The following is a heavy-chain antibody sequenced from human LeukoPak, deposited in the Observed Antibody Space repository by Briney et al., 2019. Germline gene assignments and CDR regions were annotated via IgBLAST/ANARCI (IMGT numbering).Heavy chain of an antibody. V-gene: IGHV3-23*01. D-gene: IGHD6-19*01. J-gene: IGHJ5*01. CDR1: GFNFSSYA. Sequence: GGSLRLSCAASGFNFSSYAMSWVRQAPGKGLEWVSTISDHGGATYYVDSVKRRFIISRDNSKNTLYLQMDRLRAEDTALYYCAKGYGSGWYDNWFDSWGQGTLVTVSS. CDR2: ISDHGGAT. CDR3: AKGYGSGWYDNWFDS.